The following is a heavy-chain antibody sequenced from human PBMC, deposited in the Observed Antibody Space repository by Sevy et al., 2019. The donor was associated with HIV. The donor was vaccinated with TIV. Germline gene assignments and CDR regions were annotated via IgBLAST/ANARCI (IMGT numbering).Heavy chain of an antibody. CDR3: ARIVATMVRGVPIYYFDY. Sequence: GGSLRLSCTASGFTFSSYGMHWVRQAPGKGLEWVAVISYDGSNKYYADSVKGRFTISRDNSKNTLYLQMNSLRAEDTAVYYCARIVATMVRGVPIYYFDYWGQGTLVTVSS. CDR1: GFTFSSYG. D-gene: IGHD3-10*01. J-gene: IGHJ4*02. CDR2: ISYDGSNK. V-gene: IGHV3-30*03.